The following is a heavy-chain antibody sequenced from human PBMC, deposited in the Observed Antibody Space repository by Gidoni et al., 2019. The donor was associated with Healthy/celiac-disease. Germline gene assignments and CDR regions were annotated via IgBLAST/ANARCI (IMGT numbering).Heavy chain of an antibody. CDR1: GYTFTSYG. CDR2: ISAYNGNT. D-gene: IGHD4-17*01. J-gene: IGHJ6*02. CDR3: ARDAPYGDYGYYYYGMDV. V-gene: IGHV1-18*01. Sequence: QVQLVQSGAEVKKPGASVKVSCKASGYTFTSYGISWVRQAPGQGLEWMGWISAYNGNTNYAQKLQGRVTTTTDTSTSTAYMELRSLRSDDTAVYYCARDAPYGDYGYYYYGMDVWGQGTTVTVSS.